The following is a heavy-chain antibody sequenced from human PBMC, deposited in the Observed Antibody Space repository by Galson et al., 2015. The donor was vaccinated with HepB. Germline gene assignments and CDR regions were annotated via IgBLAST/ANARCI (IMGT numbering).Heavy chain of an antibody. Sequence: SLRLSCAASGFTFDDHAMHWVRQAPGRGLVWVSRITSDGSSTAHADSVKGRLTISRDNAKNTLYLQMNSLRAEDTAVYYCARGGRYVDYWGQGTLVTVSS. V-gene: IGHV3-74*01. CDR3: ARGGRYVDY. CDR1: GFTFDDHA. D-gene: IGHD3-16*01. CDR2: ITSDGSST. J-gene: IGHJ4*02.